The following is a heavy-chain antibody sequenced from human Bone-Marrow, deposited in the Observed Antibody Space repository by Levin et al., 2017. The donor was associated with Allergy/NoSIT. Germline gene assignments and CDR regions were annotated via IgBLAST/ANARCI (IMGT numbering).Heavy chain of an antibody. CDR3: ARSNGDSSSWYMEAFDI. CDR2: IGYDGSNR. Sequence: PGGSLRLSCAASGFTFSSYGMHWVRQAPGKGLEWVASIGYDGSNRFFADSVKGRFTISRDNPKNRLYLQMSSLRVEDTAVYYCARSNGDSSSWYMEAFDIWGQGTMVTVSS. J-gene: IGHJ3*02. CDR1: GFTFSSYG. V-gene: IGHV3-33*01. D-gene: IGHD6-13*01.